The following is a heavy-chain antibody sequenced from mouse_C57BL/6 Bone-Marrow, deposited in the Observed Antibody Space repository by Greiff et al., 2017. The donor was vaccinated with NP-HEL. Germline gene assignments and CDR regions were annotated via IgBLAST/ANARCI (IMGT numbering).Heavy chain of an antibody. Sequence: VQLQQSGAELVRPGASVKLSCTASGFNIKDDYMHWVKQRPEQGLEWIGWIDPENGDTEYASKFQGKATITADTSSNTAYLQLSSLTSEDTAVYYCTLGYYYGTSYYWGQGTTLTVSS. J-gene: IGHJ2*01. CDR2: IDPENGDT. V-gene: IGHV14-4*01. CDR1: GFNIKDDY. CDR3: TLGYYYGTSYY. D-gene: IGHD1-1*01.